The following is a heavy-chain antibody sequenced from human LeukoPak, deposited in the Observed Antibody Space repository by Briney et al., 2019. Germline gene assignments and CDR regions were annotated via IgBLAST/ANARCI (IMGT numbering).Heavy chain of an antibody. D-gene: IGHD4-17*01. V-gene: IGHV3-48*03. Sequence: PGGSLRLSCAASGFSFSSYEMNWVRQAPGKGLEWVSYISSSGSIMYSADSVKGRFTISRDNAKNSLYLQMNSLRAEDTAVYYCARDWTVTTYFDYWGQGTLVTVSS. CDR2: ISSSGSIM. CDR3: ARDWTVTTYFDY. CDR1: GFSFSSYE. J-gene: IGHJ4*02.